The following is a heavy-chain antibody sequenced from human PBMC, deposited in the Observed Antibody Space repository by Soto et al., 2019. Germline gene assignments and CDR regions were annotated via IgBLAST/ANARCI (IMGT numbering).Heavy chain of an antibody. CDR2: ISYDGSNK. CDR3: AKESGYEGY. D-gene: IGHD3-22*01. J-gene: IGHJ4*02. CDR1: GFTFSSYG. Sequence: QVQLVESGGGVVQPGRSLRLSCTASGFTFSSYGMHWVRQAPGKGLEWVAVISYDGSNKYYADSVKGQFTISRDNSKNTLYLQMNSLRAEDTAVYYCAKESGYEGYWGQGTLVTVSS. V-gene: IGHV3-30*18.